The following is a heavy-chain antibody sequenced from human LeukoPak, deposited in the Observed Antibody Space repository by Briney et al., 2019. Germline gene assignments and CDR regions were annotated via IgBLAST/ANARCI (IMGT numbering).Heavy chain of an antibody. D-gene: IGHD3-10*01. CDR3: ARVRYYGPGIYYRGLAY. J-gene: IGHJ4*02. CDR2: MNPNSGNT. V-gene: IGHV1-8*01. Sequence: ASVKVSCKASGYTFSTYDINWVRQATGQGLDWVGWMNPNSGNTGYAQKFQGRVTMTRNTSISTAYMELSGLRSEDTAVYYCARVRYYGPGIYYRGLAYWGQGSLVTVSS. CDR1: GYTFSTYD.